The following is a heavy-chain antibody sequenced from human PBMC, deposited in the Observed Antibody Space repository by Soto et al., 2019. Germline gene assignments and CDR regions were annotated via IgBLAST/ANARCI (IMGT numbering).Heavy chain of an antibody. CDR2: ISAYNGNT. CDR3: ARGGDNNWFDP. Sequence: GGSVKVTFKASGYTFTSYGISSVRQAPGQGLEWMGCISAYNGNTNYAQKLQGRVTMTTDTSTSTAYMELRSLGSDDTAVYYCARGGDNNWFDPWGQGTLVTVSA. J-gene: IGHJ5*02. D-gene: IGHD2-21*02. V-gene: IGHV1-18*01. CDR1: GYTFTSYG.